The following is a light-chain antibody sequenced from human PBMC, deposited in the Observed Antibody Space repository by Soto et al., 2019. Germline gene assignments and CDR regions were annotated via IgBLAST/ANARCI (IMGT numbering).Light chain of an antibody. CDR1: QSVDSNY. CDR3: QQYGSSPYT. CDR2: GGS. Sequence: IVLTQSPGTLSLSPGERATLSCRASQSVDSNYLAWYQQKPGQAPRLLIYGGSRRATGIPDRFSGSGSGTDFTLTISRLEPEDFAVYYCQQYGSSPYTFGQGTKLEIK. J-gene: IGKJ2*01. V-gene: IGKV3-20*01.